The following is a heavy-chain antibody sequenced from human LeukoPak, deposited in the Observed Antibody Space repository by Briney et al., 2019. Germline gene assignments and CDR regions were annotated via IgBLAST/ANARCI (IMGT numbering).Heavy chain of an antibody. Sequence: PGGALRLSCAAPGFTVSTFAMIWVRQPRGKGLECVPSIFPSGSEIHYADSVRSRLTISSDNSKSTLSLQMNSLRAEDTAIYYCATYRQVLLPFESWGQGTLVTVSS. V-gene: IGHV3-23*01. CDR3: ATYRQVLLPFES. CDR2: IFPSGSEI. CDR1: GFTVSTFA. J-gene: IGHJ4*02. D-gene: IGHD2-8*02.